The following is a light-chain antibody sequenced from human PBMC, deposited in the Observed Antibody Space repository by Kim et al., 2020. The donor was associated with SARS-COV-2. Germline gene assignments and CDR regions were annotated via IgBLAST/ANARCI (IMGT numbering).Light chain of an antibody. J-gene: IGKJ2*02. V-gene: IGKV1-17*01. CDR2: AAS. CDR1: XXXRDX. Sequence: SVGDRFTXTCRXSXXXRDXXXWYXXKPGKAPXRLIYAASTLQSGVPSRFSGSGSGTEFTLTISGLXPXDSATYYCLQHSYYPCTFGQGTKLEI. CDR3: LQHSYYPCT.